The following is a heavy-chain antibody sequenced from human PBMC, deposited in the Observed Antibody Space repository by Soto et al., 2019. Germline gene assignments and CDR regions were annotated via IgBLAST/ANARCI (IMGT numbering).Heavy chain of an antibody. V-gene: IGHV1-46*01. CDR3: ARAGEITMVRGVPRHFDY. D-gene: IGHD3-10*01. CDR1: GYTFTSDY. Sequence: ASVKVACKASGYTFTSDYMHWVRQAPGQGLEWMGIINASGGSTSYAQKFQGRVTMTRDTSTSTVYMELSSLRSEDTAVYYCARAGEITMVRGVPRHFDYWGQGTLDTVSS. J-gene: IGHJ4*02. CDR2: INASGGST.